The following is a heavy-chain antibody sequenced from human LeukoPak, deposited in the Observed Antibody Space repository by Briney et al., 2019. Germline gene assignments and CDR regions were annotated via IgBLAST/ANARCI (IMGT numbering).Heavy chain of an antibody. CDR2: ITTGDGNT. V-gene: IGHV3-23*01. Sequence: GGSLRLSCTASGFTLSSYTMTWVRQAPGKGLKWVSTITTGDGNTYYADSVKGRFTVSRDDSKNTLYLQMNSLRAEDTAVYYCAKDGGLWVSAHWGDSWGRGTLVTVSS. D-gene: IGHD7-27*01. CDR1: GFTLSSYT. J-gene: IGHJ4*02. CDR3: AKDGGLWVSAHWGDS.